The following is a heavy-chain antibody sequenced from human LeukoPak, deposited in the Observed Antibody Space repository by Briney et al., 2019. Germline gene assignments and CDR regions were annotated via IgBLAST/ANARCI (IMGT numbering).Heavy chain of an antibody. Sequence: GGSLRLSCAASGFTVSSNYMSWVRQAPGKGLEWVSVIYDDGSGGSTYFTDSVKGRFTISRDNSRNTVYLQMSSLRAEDTALYYCAKDREMVRHFDVWGQGTMVTVSS. CDR1: GFTVSSNY. CDR3: AKDREMVRHFDV. CDR2: IYDDGSGGST. D-gene: IGHD3-10*01. J-gene: IGHJ3*01. V-gene: IGHV3-53*01.